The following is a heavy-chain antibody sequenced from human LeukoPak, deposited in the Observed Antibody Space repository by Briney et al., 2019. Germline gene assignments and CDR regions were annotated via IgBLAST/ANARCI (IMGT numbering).Heavy chain of an antibody. V-gene: IGHV3-11*04. J-gene: IGHJ6*03. D-gene: IGHD6-13*01. CDR1: GFTFSDYY. CDR2: ISSSSSTI. Sequence: GGSLRLSCAASGFTFSDYYMSWIRQAPGKGLEWVSYISSSSSTIYYADSVKGRFTISRDNAKNSLYLQMNSLRAGDTAVYYCASSSWYYYYYMDVWGKGTTVTVSS. CDR3: ASSSWYYYYYMDV.